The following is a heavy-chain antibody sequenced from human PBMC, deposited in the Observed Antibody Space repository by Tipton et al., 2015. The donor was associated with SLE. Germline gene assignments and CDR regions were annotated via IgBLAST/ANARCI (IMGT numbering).Heavy chain of an antibody. D-gene: IGHD6-19*01. CDR3: ARADGWYWEGFGGFDY. CDR2: IYYSGST. J-gene: IGHJ4*02. Sequence: TLSLTCTVFGGSISSSSYYWGWIRQPPGKGLEWIGSIYYSGSTYYNPSLKSRVTISVDTSKKQFSLKLSSVTAADTAVYYCARADGWYWEGFGGFDYWGQGTLVTVSS. CDR1: GGSISSSSYY. V-gene: IGHV4-39*07.